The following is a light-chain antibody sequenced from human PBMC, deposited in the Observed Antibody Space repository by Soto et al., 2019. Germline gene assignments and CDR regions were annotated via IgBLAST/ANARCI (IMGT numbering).Light chain of an antibody. CDR1: PSIGSW. CDR2: ATS. J-gene: IGKJ2*01. V-gene: IGKV1D-16*01. CDR3: QQYNTYPPT. Sequence: DIQMTQSPSSLSASVGDRVTITCRATPSIGSWVAWYQQKPGQAPKSPIYATSSLQSGVPSRFSGSGSGTDFTLTINSLQPEDFATYYCQQYNTYPPTFGPGTKLEIK.